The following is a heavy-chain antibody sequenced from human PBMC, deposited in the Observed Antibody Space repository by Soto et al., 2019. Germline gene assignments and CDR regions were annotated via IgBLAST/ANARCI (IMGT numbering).Heavy chain of an antibody. D-gene: IGHD1-26*01. J-gene: IGHJ4*02. CDR3: ASDRAEATVLDY. CDR1: GLTFSDHY. Sequence: QVQLVESGGGLVKPGGSLRLSCAASGLTFSDHYMSWIRQAPGKGLEWVSYISSSGSNIHYADSVKGRFTLSRDNAKNSVYLQLNSLRPEDTAVYYCASDRAEATVLDYWGQGTLVTVSS. CDR2: ISSSGSNI. V-gene: IGHV3-11*01.